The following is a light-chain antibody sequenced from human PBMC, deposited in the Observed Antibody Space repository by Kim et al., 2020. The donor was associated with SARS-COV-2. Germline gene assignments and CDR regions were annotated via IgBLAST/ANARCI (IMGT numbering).Light chain of an antibody. CDR3: QVWNSNSQP. CDR1: NLGSKN. Sequence: SYELTQPLSVSVALGQTARITCGGNNLGSKNVHWYQQKPGQVPVVVIYRDNNRPSGIPERFSGSNSGNTATLTIIRAQAGDEADYYCQVWNSNSQPFGGG. CDR2: RDN. V-gene: IGLV3-9*01. J-gene: IGLJ3*02.